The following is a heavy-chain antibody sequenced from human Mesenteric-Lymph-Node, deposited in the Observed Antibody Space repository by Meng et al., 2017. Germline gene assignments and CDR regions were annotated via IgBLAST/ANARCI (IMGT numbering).Heavy chain of an antibody. Sequence: QVQLQQWGAGLLKPSEPLSLTCAVYGGSYSGYYWNWIRQPPGKGLEWIGEINHSRSTNYNPSLKSRVTISVDTSKNQFSLKLSSVTAADTAVYYCATEERGYFDYWGQGTLVTVSS. J-gene: IGHJ4*02. CDR1: GGSYSGYY. CDR2: INHSRST. CDR3: ATEERGYFDY. D-gene: IGHD1-1*01. V-gene: IGHV4-34*01.